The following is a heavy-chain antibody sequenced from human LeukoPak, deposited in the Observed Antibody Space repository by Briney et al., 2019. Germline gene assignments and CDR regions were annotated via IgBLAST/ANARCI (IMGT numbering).Heavy chain of an antibody. V-gene: IGHV4-59*01. CDR1: GGSFSGYY. J-gene: IGHJ6*02. Sequence: PSETLSLTCAVYGGSFSGYYWSWIRQPPGKGLEWIGYIYYSGSTNYNPSLKSRVTISVDTSKNQFSLKLSSVTAADTAVYYCARVSYYGMDVWGQGTTVTVSS. CDR2: IYYSGST. CDR3: ARVSYYGMDV.